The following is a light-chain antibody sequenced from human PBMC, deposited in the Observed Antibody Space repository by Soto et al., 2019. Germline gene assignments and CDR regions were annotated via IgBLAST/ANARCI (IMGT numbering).Light chain of an antibody. CDR2: EAN. CDR1: INDVGTYNL. CDR3: CSYAGSPWV. V-gene: IGLV2-23*01. Sequence: QSALTQPASVSGSPGQSITISCTGTINDVGTYNLVSWYQQLPGKALKLMIYEANKRPSGVSNRFSGSKSGNTASLTISGLQAEDEADYYCCSYAGSPWVFGGGTKLTVL. J-gene: IGLJ3*02.